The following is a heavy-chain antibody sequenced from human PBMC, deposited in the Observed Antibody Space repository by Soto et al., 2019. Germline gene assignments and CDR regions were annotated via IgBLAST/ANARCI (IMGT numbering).Heavy chain of an antibody. CDR1: GFTFSSYG. Sequence: QVQLVESGGVVVQPGRSLRLSCAASGFTFSSYGMHWVRQAPGKGLEWVAVISYDGSNKYYADSVKGRVTIYRDNSKNTLYLQTNSLSAEDTAVYYCAKANYYGSGSYSDYWGQGTLVTVSS. D-gene: IGHD3-10*01. J-gene: IGHJ4*02. V-gene: IGHV3-30*18. CDR3: AKANYYGSGSYSDY. CDR2: ISYDGSNK.